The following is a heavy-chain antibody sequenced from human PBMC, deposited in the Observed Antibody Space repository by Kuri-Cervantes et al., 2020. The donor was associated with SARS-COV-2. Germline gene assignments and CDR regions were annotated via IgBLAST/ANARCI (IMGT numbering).Heavy chain of an antibody. J-gene: IGHJ4*02. V-gene: IGHV3-7*01. Sequence: GESLKISCAASGFTFSSYWMSWVRQAPGKGLEWVANIKQDGSEKYYVDSVKGRFTISRDNAKNSLYLQMNSLRAEDTAVYYCARDGSSRDYWGQGNLVTVSS. CDR1: GFTFSSYW. CDR2: IKQDGSEK. CDR3: ARDGSSRDY. D-gene: IGHD6-13*01.